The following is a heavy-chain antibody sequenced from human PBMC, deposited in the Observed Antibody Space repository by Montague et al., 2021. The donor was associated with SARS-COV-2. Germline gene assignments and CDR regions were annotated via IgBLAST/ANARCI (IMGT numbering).Heavy chain of an antibody. CDR3: ARASITIFGVADYGMDV. V-gene: IGHV4-61*02. D-gene: IGHD3-3*01. CDR2: IYTSGST. CDR1: GGSISSGSYY. J-gene: IGHJ6*02. Sequence: TLSLTCTVSGGSISSGSYYWSWIRQPAGKGLEWIGRIYTSGSTNYNLSLKSRVTISVDTSKNQFSLKLSSVTAADTAVYYCARASITIFGVADYGMDVWGQGTTVTVSS.